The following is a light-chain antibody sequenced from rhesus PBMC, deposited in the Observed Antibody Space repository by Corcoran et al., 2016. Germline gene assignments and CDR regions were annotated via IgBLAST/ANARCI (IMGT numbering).Light chain of an antibody. V-gene: IGLV2-32*01. CDR1: SSDIGNYNF. CDR2: DVS. J-gene: IGLJ1*01. CDR3: CTYAGTDIFYV. Sequence: QAALTQPRSVSGSPGQSVTISCAGTSSDIGNYNFVSWYQHHPNTAPRLIIYDVSQRASGVSDRFSGSKSDNTASLTISGLQAEDEADYFCCTYAGTDIFYVFGGGTRLIVL.